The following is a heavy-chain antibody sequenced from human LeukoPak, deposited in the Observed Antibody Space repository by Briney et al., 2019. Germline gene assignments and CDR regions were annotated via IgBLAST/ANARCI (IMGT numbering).Heavy chain of an antibody. Sequence: ASVKVSCKASGYTFTNGGINWVRQAPGQGLEWMGWINAYNGNTNYAQKFQGRVTITADESTSTAYMELSSLRSEDTAVYYCARTGYSSGWYDPLVAYFDYWGQGTLVTVSS. CDR3: ARTGYSSGWYDPLVAYFDY. V-gene: IGHV1-18*01. D-gene: IGHD6-19*01. CDR2: INAYNGNT. CDR1: GYTFTNGG. J-gene: IGHJ4*02.